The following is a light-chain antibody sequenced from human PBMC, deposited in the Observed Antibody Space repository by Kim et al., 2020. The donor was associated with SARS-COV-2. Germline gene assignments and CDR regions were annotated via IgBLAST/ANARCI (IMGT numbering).Light chain of an antibody. V-gene: IGKV1-5*03. J-gene: IGKJ1*01. CDR3: QQYKTSPWT. CDR1: QSISSY. CDR2: KAS. Sequence: DIQMTQSPSTLSASVGDRVTITCRASQSISSYLAWYQQKPGKAPELLIYKASILESGVPSRFSGSVSGTEFTLTISSLPPDDFASFYCQQYKTSPWTFGQGTKVDIK.